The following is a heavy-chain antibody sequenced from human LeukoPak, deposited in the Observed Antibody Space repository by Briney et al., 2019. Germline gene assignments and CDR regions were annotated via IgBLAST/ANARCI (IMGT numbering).Heavy chain of an antibody. Sequence: SETLSLTCTASGGSISSYYWSWLRQPPGKGLEWIGYIYYSGSTNYNPSLKSRVTISVDTSKNQFSLKLSSVTAADTAVYYCARGEKYNWFDPWGQGTLVTVSS. V-gene: IGHV4-59*01. CDR1: GGSISSYY. CDR2: IYYSGST. CDR3: ARGEKYNWFDP. J-gene: IGHJ5*02.